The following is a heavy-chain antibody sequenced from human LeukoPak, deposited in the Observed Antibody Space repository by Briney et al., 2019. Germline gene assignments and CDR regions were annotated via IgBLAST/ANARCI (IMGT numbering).Heavy chain of an antibody. CDR3: AGLVGRYSSGLYYYYFDY. Sequence: ETGGSLRLSCVLSGLTFNRCWMKCPRQPPGQGLKWLGELYLSGTTHPNPFVKSRFTISIDKSNNQFFLNISSVTAEDTAVYYCAGLVGRYSSGLYYYYFDYWGQGTLVTVSS. CDR2: LYLSGTT. J-gene: IGHJ4*02. CDR1: GLTFNRCW. D-gene: IGHD3-22*01. V-gene: IGHV4-4*02.